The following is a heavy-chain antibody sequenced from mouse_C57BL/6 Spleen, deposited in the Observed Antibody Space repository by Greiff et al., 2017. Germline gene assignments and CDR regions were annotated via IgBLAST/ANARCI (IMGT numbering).Heavy chain of an antibody. CDR1: GYTFTSYG. J-gene: IGHJ4*01. CDR3: ARRTGYAMDY. CDR2: IYPRSGNT. Sequence: VQLKESGAELARPGASVKLSCKASGYTFTSYGISWVKQRTGQGLEWIGEIYPRSGNTYYNEKFKGKATLTADKSSSTAYMELRSLTSEDSAVYFCARRTGYAMDYWGQGTSVTVSS. V-gene: IGHV1-81*01.